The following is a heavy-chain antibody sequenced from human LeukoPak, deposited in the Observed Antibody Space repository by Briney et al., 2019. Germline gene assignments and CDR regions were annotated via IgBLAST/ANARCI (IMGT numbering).Heavy chain of an antibody. V-gene: IGHV2-5*02. CDR1: GFSLSSPGMG. CDR3: AHTYYDISSAYYFDF. CDR2: FWDDDK. J-gene: IGHJ4*02. Sequence: SGPTLVNPTQTLTLTCTFSGFSLSSPGMGVAWIRQPPAKAPEWLFWDDDKRYRPSQETRLTIHKDTSKNQVVLTMTNMAPLDSATYYCAHTYYDISSAYYFDFWGQGTLVTVSS. D-gene: IGHD3-22*01.